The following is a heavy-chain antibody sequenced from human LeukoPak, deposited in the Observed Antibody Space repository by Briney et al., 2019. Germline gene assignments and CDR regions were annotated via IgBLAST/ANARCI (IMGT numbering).Heavy chain of an antibody. D-gene: IGHD2-2*01. Sequence: ASVKVSCKASGYTFTSYGISWVRQAPGQGLEWMGWISAYNGNTNYAQKLQGRVTMTTDTSTSTAYMELRSLRSDDTAVYYCAIVTVVPAGIVRDFDYWGQGTLVTVSS. CDR1: GYTFTSYG. CDR3: AIVTVVPAGIVRDFDY. CDR2: ISAYNGNT. J-gene: IGHJ4*02. V-gene: IGHV1-18*01.